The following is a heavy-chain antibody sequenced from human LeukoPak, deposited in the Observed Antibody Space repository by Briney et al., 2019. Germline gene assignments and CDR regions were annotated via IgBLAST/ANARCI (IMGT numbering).Heavy chain of an antibody. CDR1: GFTVSSNY. Sequence: GGSLRLSCAASGFTVSSNYMSWVRQAPGKGLEWVSAIYTGGSTYYADSVKGRFTISRDNSKNTLYLQMNSLRAEDTAMYYCARGITMVFHYWGQGTLVTVSS. CDR2: IYTGGST. CDR3: ARGITMVFHY. J-gene: IGHJ4*02. D-gene: IGHD3-10*01. V-gene: IGHV3-66*01.